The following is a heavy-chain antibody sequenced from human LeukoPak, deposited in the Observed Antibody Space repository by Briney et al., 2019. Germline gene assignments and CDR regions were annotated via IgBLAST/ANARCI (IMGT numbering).Heavy chain of an antibody. CDR2: ISSSGSTI. D-gene: IGHD3-10*01. J-gene: IGHJ3*02. Sequence: GGSLRLSCAASGFTFSSYEMNWVRQAPGKGLEWVSYISSSGSTIYYADSVKGRFTISRDNAKNSLYLQMNSLRGEDTGVYYCAREGGSGSPTGDAFDIWGQGTMVTVSS. CDR3: AREGGSGSPTGDAFDI. V-gene: IGHV3-48*03. CDR1: GFTFSSYE.